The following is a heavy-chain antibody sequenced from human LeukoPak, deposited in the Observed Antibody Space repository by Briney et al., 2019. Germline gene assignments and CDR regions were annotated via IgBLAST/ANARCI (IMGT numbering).Heavy chain of an antibody. Sequence: SETLSLTCTVSGGSISSYYWSWIRQPPGKGLESIGHIYYSGSTNYNPSLKSRVTISVDTSKNQFSLKLSSVTAADTAVYYCALEWELGKVDYWGQGTLVTVSS. J-gene: IGHJ4*02. CDR1: GGSISSYY. V-gene: IGHV4-59*01. D-gene: IGHD1-26*01. CDR2: IYYSGST. CDR3: ALEWELGKVDY.